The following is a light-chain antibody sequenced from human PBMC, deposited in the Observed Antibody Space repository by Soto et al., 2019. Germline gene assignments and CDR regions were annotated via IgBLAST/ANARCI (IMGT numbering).Light chain of an antibody. J-gene: IGLJ3*02. V-gene: IGLV2-8*01. CDR1: NSDVGGYNY. CDR2: EVT. Sequence: QSVLTQPPSASGSPGQSVTISCTGTNSDVGGYNYVSWYQQYPGKAPKLLIYEVTKRPSGVPNRFSGSKSGNTDYLTVSGFEAEDEADYYCNSFAGSGKWVFGGGTKLTVL. CDR3: NSFAGSGKWV.